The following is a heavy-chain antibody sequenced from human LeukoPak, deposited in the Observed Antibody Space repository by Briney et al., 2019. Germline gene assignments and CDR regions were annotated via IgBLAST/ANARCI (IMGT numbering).Heavy chain of an antibody. CDR2: IIPIFGTA. V-gene: IGHV1-69*13. CDR3: ARGSGSGWYSGFDY. CDR1: GGTFSSYA. Sequence: VASVKVSCKASGGTFSSYAISWVRQAPGQGLEWMGGIIPIFGTANYAQKFQGRVTITADESTSTAYMELSSLRSEDTAVYYCARGSGSGWYSGFDYWGQGTLVTGSS. J-gene: IGHJ4*02. D-gene: IGHD6-19*01.